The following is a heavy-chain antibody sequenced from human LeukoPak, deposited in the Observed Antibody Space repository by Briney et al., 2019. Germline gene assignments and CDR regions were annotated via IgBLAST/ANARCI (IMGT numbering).Heavy chain of an antibody. CDR1: GYSFTSYW. V-gene: IGHV5-51*01. D-gene: IGHD2-2*01. Sequence: GESLKISCKGSGYSFTSYWIGWVRQMPGKGLEWMGIIYPGDSDTRYSPSFQGQVTISADKSISTAYLQWSSLKASDTAMYYCARHLVVPAGENDYYYYYMDVWGKGTTVTISS. J-gene: IGHJ6*03. CDR2: IYPGDSDT. CDR3: ARHLVVPAGENDYYYYYMDV.